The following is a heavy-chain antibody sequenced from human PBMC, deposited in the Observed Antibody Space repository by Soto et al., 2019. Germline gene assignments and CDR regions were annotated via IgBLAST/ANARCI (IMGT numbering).Heavy chain of an antibody. V-gene: IGHV4-30-4*01. CDR1: GGSISSGDYY. CDR2: IYYSGST. D-gene: IGHD5-18*01. Sequence: QVQLQESGPGLVKPSQTLSLTCTVSGGSISSGDYYWSWIRQPPGKGLEWIGYIYYSGSTYYNPPLKSRVTISVDTSKTQFSLKLSSVTAADTAVYYCARVQGGGGAMVHNYWGQGTLVTVSS. J-gene: IGHJ4*02. CDR3: ARVQGGGGAMVHNY.